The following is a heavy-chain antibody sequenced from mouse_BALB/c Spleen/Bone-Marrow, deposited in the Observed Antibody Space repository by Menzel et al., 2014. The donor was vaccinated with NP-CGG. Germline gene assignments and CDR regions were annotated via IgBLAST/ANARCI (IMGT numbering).Heavy chain of an antibody. CDR1: GYTFTNSW. D-gene: IGHD2-14*01. V-gene: IGHV1S130*01. CDR3: ARHHMYVYYFDY. J-gene: IGHJ2*01. CDR2: IHPNSGNT. Sequence: VQLQQSGSVLVKPGASVKLSCKASGYTFTNSWIHWARQRPGKGLEWIGEIHPNSGNTNYNEKFKGKATLTVGTSSSTSYVDLSSLTSEASAVYFCARHHMYVYYFDYWGQGAPLTVSS.